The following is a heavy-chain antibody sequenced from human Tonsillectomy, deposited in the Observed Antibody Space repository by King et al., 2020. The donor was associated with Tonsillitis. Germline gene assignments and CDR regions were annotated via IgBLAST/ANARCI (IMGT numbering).Heavy chain of an antibody. CDR2: IYYSGST. CDR1: GGSISSSSYY. D-gene: IGHD6-13*01. J-gene: IGHJ6*03. CDR3: ARGTAAGPMVYYYMDV. V-gene: IGHV4-39*01. Sequence: QLQESGPGLVKPSETLSLTCTVSGGSISSSSYYWGWIRQPPGKGLEWIGSIYYSGSTYYNPSLKSRVTISVATSKNQFSLKLSSVTAADTAVYYCARGTAAGPMVYYYMDVWGKGTTVTVSS.